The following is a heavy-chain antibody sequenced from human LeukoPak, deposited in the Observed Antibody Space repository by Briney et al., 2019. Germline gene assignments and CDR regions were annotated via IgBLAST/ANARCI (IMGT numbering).Heavy chain of an antibody. CDR3: ARDERAYGSGSYSVPDY. D-gene: IGHD3-10*01. CDR2: ISAYNGNT. CDR1: GYTFTSYG. J-gene: IGHJ4*02. Sequence: GASVKVSCKASGYTFTSYGISWVRQAPGQVLEWMGWISAYNGNTNYAQKLQGRVTMTTDTSTSTAYMELRSLRSDDTAVYYCARDERAYGSGSYSVPDYWGQGTLVTVSS. V-gene: IGHV1-18*01.